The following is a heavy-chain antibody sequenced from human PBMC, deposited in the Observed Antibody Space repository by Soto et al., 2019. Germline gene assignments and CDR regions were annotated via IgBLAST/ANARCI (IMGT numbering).Heavy chain of an antibody. CDR2: ISAYNGNT. CDR1: GYTFTSYG. CDR3: ARGWVAAAGTYNWFDP. J-gene: IGHJ5*02. V-gene: IGHV1-18*01. Sequence: GASVKVSCKASGYTFTSYGISWVRQGPGQGLEWMGWISAYNGNTNYAQKLQGRVTMTTDTSTSTAYMELRSLRSDDTAVYYCARGWVAAAGTYNWFDPWGQGTLVTVSS. D-gene: IGHD6-13*01.